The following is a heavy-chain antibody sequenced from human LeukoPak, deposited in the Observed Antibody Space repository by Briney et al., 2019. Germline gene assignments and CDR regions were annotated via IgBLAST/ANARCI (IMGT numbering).Heavy chain of an antibody. CDR1: GGTFSSYA. J-gene: IGHJ4*02. CDR3: ARDRSAYSSGWMDGFDFDY. D-gene: IGHD6-19*01. CDR2: IIPIFGTA. V-gene: IGHV1-69*13. Sequence: ASVKVSCKASGGTFSSYAISWVRQAPGQGLEWMGGIIPIFGTANYAQKFQGRVTITADESTSTAYMELSSLRSEDTAVYYCARDRSAYSSGWMDGFDFDYWGQGTLVTVSS.